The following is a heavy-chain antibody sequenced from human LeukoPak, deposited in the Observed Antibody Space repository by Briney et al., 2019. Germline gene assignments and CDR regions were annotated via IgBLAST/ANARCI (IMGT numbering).Heavy chain of an antibody. CDR3: ARDVGRSYDLDY. J-gene: IGHJ4*02. CDR1: GYTFTSYG. D-gene: IGHD3-16*01. Sequence: GASVKVSCKASGYTFTSYGISWVGQAPGQGLEWMGWISAYNGNIDYAQSLQGRVTMTIDTSTSTVYMELRSLRSDDTAVYYCARDVGRSYDLDYWGQGTLVTVSS. CDR2: ISAYNGNI. V-gene: IGHV1-18*01.